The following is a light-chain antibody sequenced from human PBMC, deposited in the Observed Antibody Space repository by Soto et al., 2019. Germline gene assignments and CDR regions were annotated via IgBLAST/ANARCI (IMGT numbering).Light chain of an antibody. CDR2: AAS. Sequence: SASVGDRVTITCRASQSITSHLNWYQHKPGKAPKLLIYAASTMQSGVPSRFSGSGSGTDFTLTISSLQPEDFATYYCQQSYNTPLTFGGGTKVDIK. CDR1: QSITSH. J-gene: IGKJ4*01. V-gene: IGKV1-39*01. CDR3: QQSYNTPLT.